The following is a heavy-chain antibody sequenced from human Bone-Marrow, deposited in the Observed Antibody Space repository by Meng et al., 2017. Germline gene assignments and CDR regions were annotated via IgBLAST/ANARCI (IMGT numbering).Heavy chain of an antibody. V-gene: IGHV1-2*06. Sequence: ASVKVSCKASGYTFTGYYMHWVRQAPGQGLEWMGRINPNSGGTNYAQKFQGRVTMTRDTSISTAYMELSRLRSDDTAVYYCARDIVVVPAAMGYYYYGMDVWGQGTTVTVSS. CDR3: ARDIVVVPAAMGYYYYGMDV. CDR2: INPNSGGT. CDR1: GYTFTGYY. D-gene: IGHD2-2*01. J-gene: IGHJ6*02.